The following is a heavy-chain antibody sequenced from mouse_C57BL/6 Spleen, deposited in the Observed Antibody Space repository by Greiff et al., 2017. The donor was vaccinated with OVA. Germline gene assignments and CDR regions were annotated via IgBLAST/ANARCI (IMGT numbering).Heavy chain of an antibody. CDR2: INPGSGGT. J-gene: IGHJ3*01. CDR3: ARSSVAWFAY. V-gene: IGHV1-54*01. CDR1: GYAFTNYL. Sequence: QVQLQQSGAELVRPGTSVKVSCKASGYAFTNYLIEWVKQRPGQGLEWIGVINPGSGGTNYNGKFKGKATLTADKSSSTAYMQLSSLTSEDSAVYFCARSSVAWFAYWGQGTLVTVSA.